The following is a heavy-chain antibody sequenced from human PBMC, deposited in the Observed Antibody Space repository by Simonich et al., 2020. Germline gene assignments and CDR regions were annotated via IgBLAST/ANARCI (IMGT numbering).Heavy chain of an antibody. D-gene: IGHD4-4*01. V-gene: IGHV3-74*01. CDR2: NNSDGSST. Sequence: EVQLVESGGGLVQPGGSLRLSCAASGFTFSSYWMHWVRQAPGKGLVWVSRNNSDGSSTSYADSVKGRFTISRDNAKNTLYLQMNSLRAEDTAVYYCARDYSNYDAFDIWGQGTMVTVSS. J-gene: IGHJ3*02. CDR3: ARDYSNYDAFDI. CDR1: GFTFSSYW.